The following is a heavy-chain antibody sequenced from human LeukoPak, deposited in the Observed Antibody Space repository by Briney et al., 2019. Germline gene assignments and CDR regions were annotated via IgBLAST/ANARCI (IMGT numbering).Heavy chain of an antibody. CDR3: ASGKWLFDY. V-gene: IGHV3-7*01. D-gene: IGHD3-22*01. J-gene: IGHJ4*02. CDR2: IKQDGSEK. CDR1: GFTFSSYW. Sequence: PGGSLRLSCAASGFTFSSYWMSWVRQAPGKGPEWVANIKQDGSEKYYVDSVKGRFTISRDDAKNSLYLQMNSLRAEDTAVYYCASGKWLFDYWGQGTLVTVSS.